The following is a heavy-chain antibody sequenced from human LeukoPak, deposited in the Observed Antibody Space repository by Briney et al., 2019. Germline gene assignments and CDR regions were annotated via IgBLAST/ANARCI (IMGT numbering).Heavy chain of an antibody. Sequence: GGTLRLSCAATGFTFSGSWMSWVRQAPGIGLGWVANIKQDGSEENYVESVKGRFTISRDNAKNSLYLQMNSLRAEDTAVYYCARGSTSAARFDFWGQGTLVTVSS. D-gene: IGHD6-6*01. CDR3: ARGSTSAARFDF. CDR2: IKQDGSEE. J-gene: IGHJ4*02. V-gene: IGHV3-7*05. CDR1: GFTFSGSW.